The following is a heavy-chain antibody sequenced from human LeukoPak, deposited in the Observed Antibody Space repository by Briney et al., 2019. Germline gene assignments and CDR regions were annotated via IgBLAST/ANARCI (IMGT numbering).Heavy chain of an antibody. D-gene: IGHD6-13*01. J-gene: IGHJ3*02. CDR3: AADYTGYSSSWIDAFDI. CDR1: GFTFTSSA. Sequence: SVKVSCKASGFTFTSSAVQWVRQARGQRLEWIGWIVVGSGNTNYAQKFQERVTITRDMSTSTAYMELSSLRSEDTAVYYCAADYTGYSSSWIDAFDIWGQGTMVTVSS. V-gene: IGHV1-58*01. CDR2: IVVGSGNT.